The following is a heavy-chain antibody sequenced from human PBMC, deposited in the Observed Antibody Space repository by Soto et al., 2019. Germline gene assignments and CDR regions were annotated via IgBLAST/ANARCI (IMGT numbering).Heavy chain of an antibody. D-gene: IGHD5-18*01. CDR2: IDPSDSYT. V-gene: IGHV5-10-1*01. CDR1: GYSFTSYW. J-gene: IGHJ6*02. CDR3: ARQTRIQLWPDYYGMDV. Sequence: GESLKISCKGSGYSFTSYWISWVRQMPGKGLEWMGRIDPSDSYTNYRPSFQGHVTVSADKSISTAYLQWSSLKASDTAMYYCARQTRIQLWPDYYGMDVWGQGTTVTVSS.